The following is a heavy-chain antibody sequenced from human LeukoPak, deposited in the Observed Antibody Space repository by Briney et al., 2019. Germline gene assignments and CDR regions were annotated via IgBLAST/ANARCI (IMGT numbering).Heavy chain of an antibody. J-gene: IGHJ3*02. D-gene: IGHD2-8*01. CDR3: ARDTNLRDSFDI. Sequence: PSETLSLTCTVSGGSISSGSYYWSWIRQSPGKGLEWIGYVFYSGKTDYSPSLRSRVSMSVDTSKNQFSLKVTSVTAADTAVYYCARDTNLRDSFDIWGQGTMVTVSS. CDR2: VFYSGKT. CDR1: GGSISSGSYY. V-gene: IGHV4-61*01.